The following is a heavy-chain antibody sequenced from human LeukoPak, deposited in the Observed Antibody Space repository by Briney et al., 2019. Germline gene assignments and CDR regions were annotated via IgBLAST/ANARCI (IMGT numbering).Heavy chain of an antibody. V-gene: IGHV4-4*02. CDR1: GDSINSLDL. CDR2: MYLSGTT. D-gene: IGHD3-22*01. CDR3: AGLVGRYSSGLYYYYFDY. Sequence: SGTLSLTCTVSGDSINSLDLCCWVRQPPGKGLVWIGEMYLSGTTHSNPSVKSRVTISIDKSKNQFFLNLSSVTAADTAVYYCAGLVGRYSSGLYYYYFDYWGQGTLVTVSS. J-gene: IGHJ4*02.